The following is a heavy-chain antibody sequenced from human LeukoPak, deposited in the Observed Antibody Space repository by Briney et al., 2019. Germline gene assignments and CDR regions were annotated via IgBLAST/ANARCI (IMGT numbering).Heavy chain of an antibody. D-gene: IGHD6-13*01. CDR3: ARERTSIAAAAGGWFDP. V-gene: IGHV3-30-3*01. CDR2: ISYDGSNK. CDR1: GFTFSSYA. J-gene: IGHJ5*02. Sequence: PGRSLRLSCAASGFTFSSYAMHWVRQAPGKGLEWVAVISYDGSNKYYADSVKGRFTISRDNSKNTLYLQMNSLRAEDTAVYYCARERTSIAAAAGGWFDPWGQGTLVTVSS.